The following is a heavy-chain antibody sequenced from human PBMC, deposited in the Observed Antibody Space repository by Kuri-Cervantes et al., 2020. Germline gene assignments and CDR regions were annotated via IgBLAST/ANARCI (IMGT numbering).Heavy chain of an antibody. V-gene: IGHV1-24*01. D-gene: IGHD2/OR15-2a*01. CDR1: GYTLTELS. Sequence: ASVKVSCKVSGYTLTELSMHWVRQAPGKGLEWMGGFDPEDGETIYAQKFQGRVTMTEDTSTDTAYMELSSLRSEDTAVYYCATVSLSFSLYYFDYWGQGTLVTVSS. CDR3: ATVSLSFSLYYFDY. J-gene: IGHJ4*02. CDR2: FDPEDGET.